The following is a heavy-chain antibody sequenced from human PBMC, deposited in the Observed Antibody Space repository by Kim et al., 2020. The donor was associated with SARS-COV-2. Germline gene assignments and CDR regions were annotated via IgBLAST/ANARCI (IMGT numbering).Heavy chain of an antibody. J-gene: IGHJ6*02. CDR3: ASEPPATAGYFYGMDG. V-gene: IGHV3-13*01. Sequence: GSVKGRFTISRENAKNSLYLQMNSLTAGDTAAYYCASEPPATAGYFYGMDGWGHGTTVTVSS. D-gene: IGHD6-13*01.